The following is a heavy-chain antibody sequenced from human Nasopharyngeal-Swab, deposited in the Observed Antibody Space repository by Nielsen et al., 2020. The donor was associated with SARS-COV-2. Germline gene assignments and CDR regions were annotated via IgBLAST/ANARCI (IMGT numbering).Heavy chain of an antibody. J-gene: IGHJ4*02. D-gene: IGHD2-21*01. CDR2: IYSGGST. Sequence: GESLKISCAASGFTVSSNYMSWVRQAPGKGLEWVSVIYSGGSTYYVDSVKGRFTISRDNSKNTLYLQMNSLRAEDTAVYYCVKGPPAVIHYFDYWGQGTLVTVSS. V-gene: IGHV3-53*01. CDR3: VKGPPAVIHYFDY. CDR1: GFTVSSNY.